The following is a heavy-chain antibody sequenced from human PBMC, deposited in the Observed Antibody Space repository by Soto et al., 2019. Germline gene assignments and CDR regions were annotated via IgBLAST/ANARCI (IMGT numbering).Heavy chain of an antibody. J-gene: IGHJ6*02. D-gene: IGHD4-17*01. CDR2: ISYDGSNK. Sequence: PGGSLSLSCAASGFTFSSYGMHWVRQAPGKGLEWVAVISYDGSNKYYADSVKGRFTISRDNSKNTLYLQMNSLRAEDTAVYYCAKLPVTASGMDVWGQGTTVTVSS. CDR3: AKLPVTASGMDV. V-gene: IGHV3-30*18. CDR1: GFTFSSYG.